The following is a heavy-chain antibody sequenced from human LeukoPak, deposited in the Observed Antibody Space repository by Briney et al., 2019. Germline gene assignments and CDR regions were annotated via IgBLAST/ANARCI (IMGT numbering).Heavy chain of an antibody. CDR2: INPNSGGT. CDR1: GYTFTGYY. D-gene: IGHD3-22*01. J-gene: IGHJ4*02. Sequence: ASVKVSCKASGYTFTGYYMHWVRQAPGQGLEWMGWINPNSGGTNYAQKFQGRVTMTRDTSISTAYMQLSRLRSDDTAVYYCAGTPDSSGDFDYWGQGPLVTVSS. CDR3: AGTPDSSGDFDY. V-gene: IGHV1-2*02.